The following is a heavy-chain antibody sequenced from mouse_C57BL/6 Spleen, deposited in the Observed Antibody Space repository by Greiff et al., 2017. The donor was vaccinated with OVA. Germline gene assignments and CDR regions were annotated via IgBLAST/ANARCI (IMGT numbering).Heavy chain of an antibody. J-gene: IGHJ3*01. CDR3: ARSYSNPFAY. D-gene: IGHD2-5*01. CDR2: INPNNGGT. V-gene: IGHV1-18*01. Sequence: EVKVVESGPELVKPGASVKIPCKASGYTFTDYNMDWVKQSHGKSLEWIGDINPNNGGTIYNQKFKGKATLTVDKSSSTAYMELRSLTSEDTAVYYCARSYSNPFAYWGQGTLVTVSA. CDR1: GYTFTDYN.